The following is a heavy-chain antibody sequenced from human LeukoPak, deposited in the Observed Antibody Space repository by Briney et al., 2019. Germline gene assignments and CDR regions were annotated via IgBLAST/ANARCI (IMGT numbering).Heavy chain of an antibody. D-gene: IGHD3-22*01. CDR3: ARDKRMGYYDSSGYYLDAFDI. CDR2: ITGSGDST. Sequence: GGSLRLSCAVSGVSFSSYAVGWVRQTPGKGLQLVSTITGSGDSTFYADSVNGRFTVSRDNSKNSLYLQMNSLRAEDTAVYYCARDKRMGYYDSSGYYLDAFDIWGQGTMVTVSS. V-gene: IGHV3-23*01. J-gene: IGHJ3*02. CDR1: GVSFSSYA.